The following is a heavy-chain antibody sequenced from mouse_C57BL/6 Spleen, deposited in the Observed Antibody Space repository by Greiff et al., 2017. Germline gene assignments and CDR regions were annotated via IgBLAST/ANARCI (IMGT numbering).Heavy chain of an antibody. CDR2: INPYNGDT. CDR1: GYSFTGYF. J-gene: IGHJ4*01. V-gene: IGHV1-20*01. Sequence: VHVKQSGPELVKPGDSVKISCKASGYSFTGYFMNWVMQSHGKSLEWIGRINPYNGDTFYNQKFKGKATLTVDKSSSTAHMELRSLTSEDSAVYYCARSSGSSGYAMDYWGQGTSVTVSS. CDR3: ARSSGSSGYAMDY. D-gene: IGHD1-1*01.